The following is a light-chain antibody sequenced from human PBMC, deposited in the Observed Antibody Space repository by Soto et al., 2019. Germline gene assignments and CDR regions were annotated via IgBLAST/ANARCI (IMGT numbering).Light chain of an antibody. Sequence: EIVMTQSPATLAVSPGERATLSCRASQSVSSNLAWYQQKPGQAPRLLIYGASTRATGIPARFSGSGSGTGFTLTITSLQSEDFATYYCQQLFDSPITFGQGTRREIK. CDR2: GAS. CDR1: QSVSSN. CDR3: QQLFDSPIT. V-gene: IGKV3-15*01. J-gene: IGKJ5*01.